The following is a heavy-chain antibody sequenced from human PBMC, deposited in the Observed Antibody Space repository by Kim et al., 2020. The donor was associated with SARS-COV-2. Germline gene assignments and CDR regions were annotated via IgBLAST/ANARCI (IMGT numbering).Heavy chain of an antibody. CDR1: GFRFSPYS. Sequence: GGSLRLSCAASGFRFSPYSMNWVRQTPGKGLEWVSAISSSSTYMSYADSVKGRFSISRDNAKNSLYLQMNSLRVDDTAVYYCARDRVYGSGFMDVWGQGTTVPVSS. D-gene: IGHD3-10*01. J-gene: IGHJ6*02. CDR2: ISSSSTYM. CDR3: ARDRVYGSGFMDV. V-gene: IGHV3-21*01.